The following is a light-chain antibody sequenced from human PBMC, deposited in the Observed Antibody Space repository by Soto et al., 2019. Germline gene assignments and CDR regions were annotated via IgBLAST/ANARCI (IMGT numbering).Light chain of an antibody. Sequence: EIEMTQSRSSMSASVEDRFTITGRGIQSISSDLNWYQQKPWTDPNILIYEASSLETGVQSRFSGSGSGTDFTLTLSSLQPDDFATYYCPQYNTFWPFGPGTKVDIK. V-gene: IGKV1-5*03. J-gene: IGKJ3*01. CDR1: QSISSD. CDR2: EAS. CDR3: PQYNTFWP.